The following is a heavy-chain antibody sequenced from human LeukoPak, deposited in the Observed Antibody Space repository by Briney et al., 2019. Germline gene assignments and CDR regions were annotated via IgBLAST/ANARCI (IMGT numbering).Heavy chain of an antibody. D-gene: IGHD3-9*01. CDR3: ARSNGRRNWLLYLFDY. CDR2: IHYSGST. CDR1: GGSISSYY. Sequence: SETLSLTCTVSGGSISSYYWGWIRQPPGKGLEWIGYIHYSGSTNYNPSLKSRVTISVDTSKNQFSLKLSSVTAADTAVYYCARSNGRRNWLLYLFDYWGQGTLVTVSS. J-gene: IGHJ4*02. V-gene: IGHV4-59*12.